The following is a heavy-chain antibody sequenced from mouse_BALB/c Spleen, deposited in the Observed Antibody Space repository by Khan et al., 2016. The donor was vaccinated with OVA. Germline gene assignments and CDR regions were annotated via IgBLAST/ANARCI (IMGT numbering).Heavy chain of an antibody. V-gene: IGHV6-6*01. CDR1: GFTFSDAW. J-gene: IGHJ3*01. CDR3: TRRDAWFAY. Sequence: EVKLEVSGGGLVQPGGSMKLSCAASGFTFSDAWMDWVRQSPEKGLEWVAEIRSKANTHATYYAESVKGRFTISRDDSKSSVYLQMNSLRAEDTGSYYCTRRDAWFAYWGQGTLVTVSA. D-gene: IGHD3-3*01. CDR2: IRSKANTHAT.